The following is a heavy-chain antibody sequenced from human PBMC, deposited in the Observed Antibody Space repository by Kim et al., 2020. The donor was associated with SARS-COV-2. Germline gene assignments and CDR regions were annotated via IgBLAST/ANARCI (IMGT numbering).Heavy chain of an antibody. CDR1: GFTFSSYS. J-gene: IGHJ6*02. Sequence: GGSLRLSCAASGFTFSSYSMNWVRQAPGKGLEWVSSISSSSSYIYYADSVKGRFTISRDNAKNSLYLQMNSLRAEDTAVYYCARGGYCSSTSCHRGMDVWGQGTTVTVSS. D-gene: IGHD2-2*01. V-gene: IGHV3-21*01. CDR3: ARGGYCSSTSCHRGMDV. CDR2: ISSSSSYI.